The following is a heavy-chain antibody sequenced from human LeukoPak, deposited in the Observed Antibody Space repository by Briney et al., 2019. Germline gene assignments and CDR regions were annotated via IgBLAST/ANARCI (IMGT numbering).Heavy chain of an antibody. CDR3: ARGGGLYSSGYYSGYYFDY. J-gene: IGHJ4*02. Sequence: GGSLRLSCASCRFTFSSYAMSWVRQAPGKALECVANIKQDGSERNYVDFVKARFTISRENAQNSLYLQMNTLRAEDTAVYYCARGGGLYSSGYYSGYYFDYWGQGTLVTVSS. D-gene: IGHD3-22*01. V-gene: IGHV3-7*01. CDR1: RFTFSSYA. CDR2: IKQDGSER.